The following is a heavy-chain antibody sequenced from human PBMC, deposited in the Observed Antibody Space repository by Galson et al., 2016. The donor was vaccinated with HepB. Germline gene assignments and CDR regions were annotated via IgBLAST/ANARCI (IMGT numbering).Heavy chain of an antibody. V-gene: IGHV4-39*02. Sequence: SETLSLTCSVSGGSISSSTDYWGWVRQPPGKGLEWIGSIHYSGASYYHSSLKSRTSMSVDTSKSHFSLNLRSVSAADTAVHYCARLPGIPVAGASEDNWLDPWGQGTLVVVSA. CDR3: ARLPGIPVAGASEDNWLDP. CDR1: GGSISSSTDY. CDR2: IHYSGAS. J-gene: IGHJ5*02. D-gene: IGHD6-19*01.